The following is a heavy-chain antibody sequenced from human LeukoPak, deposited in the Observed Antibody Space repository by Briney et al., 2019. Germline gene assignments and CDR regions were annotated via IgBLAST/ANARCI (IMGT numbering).Heavy chain of an antibody. Sequence: GGSLRLSCAASGFTFSSSWISWVRQAPGKGLEWVASIKEDGSEKYYVDSVKGRFTVSRDNAKKSLYVQMNSLRVEDTAVYYCARDSGRFRLDYWGQGILVTVSS. J-gene: IGHJ4*02. CDR3: ARDSGRFRLDY. CDR1: GFTFSSSW. D-gene: IGHD6-19*01. V-gene: IGHV3-7*01. CDR2: IKEDGSEK.